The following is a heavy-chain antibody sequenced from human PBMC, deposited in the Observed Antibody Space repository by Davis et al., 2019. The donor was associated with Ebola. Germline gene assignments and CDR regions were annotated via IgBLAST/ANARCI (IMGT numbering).Heavy chain of an antibody. CDR1: GFTFNNYA. V-gene: IGHV3-74*01. CDR3: ARDVGGRAGY. CDR2: IDTDGSTT. Sequence: PGGSLRLSCAASGFTFNNYAMTWVRQAPGKGLEWVPRIDTDGSTTNYADSVRGRFTISRDNAKNTLFLQMNSLRADDTAVYYCARDVGGRAGYWGQGTLVTVSS. J-gene: IGHJ4*02.